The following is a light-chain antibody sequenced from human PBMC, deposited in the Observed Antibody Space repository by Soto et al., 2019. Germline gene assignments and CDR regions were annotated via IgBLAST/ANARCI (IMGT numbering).Light chain of an antibody. CDR3: NSYAGNNWV. CDR2: AVS. Sequence: QSALTQPPSASGSPGQSVTISCTGTSTDVGGYNYVSWYQHHPGKAPKLIIYAVSKRPSGVPDRFSGSKSGNMASLTVSGLQADDEADYYCNSYAGNNWVFGGGTKLTVL. CDR1: STDVGGYNY. V-gene: IGLV2-8*01. J-gene: IGLJ3*02.